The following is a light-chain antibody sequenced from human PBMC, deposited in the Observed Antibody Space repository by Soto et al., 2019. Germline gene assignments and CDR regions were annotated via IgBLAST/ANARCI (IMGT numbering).Light chain of an antibody. CDR3: SSYASSSTIYV. J-gene: IGLJ1*01. CDR2: DVT. Sequence: ASVSGSPGQSITISCTGTSSGIGDYNYVSWYQQRPGKAPKLMIYDVTNRPSGVSNRFSGSKSGSTASLTISGLQAEDEADYYCSSYASSSTIYVFGTVTKVTVL. CDR1: SSGIGDYNY. V-gene: IGLV2-14*01.